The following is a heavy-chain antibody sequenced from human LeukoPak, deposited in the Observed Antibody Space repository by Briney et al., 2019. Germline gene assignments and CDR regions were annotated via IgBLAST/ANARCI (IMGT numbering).Heavy chain of an antibody. CDR1: GFTFSSYW. J-gene: IGHJ3*02. D-gene: IGHD1-1*01. V-gene: IGHV3-74*01. Sequence: GGSLRLSCAASGFTFSSYWMHWVRQAPGKGLVWVSRINSDGSSISYADSVKGRFTISRDNAKNTLYLQMNSLRAEDTAVYYCARENDEDAFDIWGQGTMVTVSS. CDR2: INSDGSSI. CDR3: ARENDEDAFDI.